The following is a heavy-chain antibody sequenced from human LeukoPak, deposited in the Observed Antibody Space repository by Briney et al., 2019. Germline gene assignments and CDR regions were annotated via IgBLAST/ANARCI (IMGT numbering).Heavy chain of an antibody. CDR2: VIGSSGST. D-gene: IGHD5-12*01. CDR3: AKGAYDYIEIGYFGY. V-gene: IGHV3-23*01. CDR1: GFTFSNYA. Sequence: GGSLRLSCAASGFTFSNYAMNWVRQAPGKGLEWVSVVIGSSGSTDYADSVKGRFTISRDISKNTLYLQMNRLRAEDTAIYYCAKGAYDYIEIGYFGYWGQGTPVTVAS. J-gene: IGHJ4*02.